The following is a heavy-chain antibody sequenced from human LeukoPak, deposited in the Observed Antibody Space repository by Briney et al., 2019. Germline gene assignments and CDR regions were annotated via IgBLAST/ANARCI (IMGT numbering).Heavy chain of an antibody. J-gene: IGHJ4*02. D-gene: IGHD2-15*01. Sequence: GGSLRLSCAAAGFTFSSYAMSWVRQAPGKGLEWVSHISASGRTTDYADSVKGRFTISRDNSKNTVYLQMNSLRAEDTAVYYRAKLCSGGSCYWNYWGQGTLVTVS. V-gene: IGHV3-23*01. CDR2: ISASGRTT. CDR3: AKLCSGGSCYWNY. CDR1: GFTFSSYA.